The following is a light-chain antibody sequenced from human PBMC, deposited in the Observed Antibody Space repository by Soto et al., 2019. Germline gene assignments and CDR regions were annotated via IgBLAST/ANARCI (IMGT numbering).Light chain of an antibody. CDR1: QGISSY. V-gene: IGKV1-9*01. J-gene: IGKJ4*01. CDR3: QQLNIYPLT. CDR2: AAS. Sequence: DIQLTQSPSFLSASVGDRVTITCRASQGISSYLAWYQQKPGKAPKLLIYAASTLQSGVPSRFSGSESGTEFTLTISSLQPEEFATYYCQQLNIYPLTFGGGTKVEIK.